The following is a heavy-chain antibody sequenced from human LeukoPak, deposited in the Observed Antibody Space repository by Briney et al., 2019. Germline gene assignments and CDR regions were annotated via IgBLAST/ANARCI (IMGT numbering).Heavy chain of an antibody. V-gene: IGHV4-39*07. D-gene: IGHD3-10*01. CDR3: ARVTMVRGNDP. Sequence: SETLSLTCTVSGGSISSSSYYWGWIRQPPGKGLEWIGSIYYSGSTYYNPSLKSRVTISVDTSKNQFSLKLSSVTAADTAVYYCARVTMVRGNDPWGQGTLVTVSS. CDR1: GGSISSSSYY. CDR2: IYYSGST. J-gene: IGHJ5*02.